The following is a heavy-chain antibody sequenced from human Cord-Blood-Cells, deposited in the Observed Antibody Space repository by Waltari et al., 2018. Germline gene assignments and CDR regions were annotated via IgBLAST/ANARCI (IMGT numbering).Heavy chain of an antibody. CDR2: IYYSGST. V-gene: IGHV4-59*01. Sequence: QVQLQESGPGLVKPSETLSLTCTVSGGSISSYSWSWIRQPPGKGLEWIGYIYYSGSTNYNPSLKSRVTISVDTSKNQFSLKLSSVTAADTAVYYCARGAAAGINFDYWGQGTLVTVSS. D-gene: IGHD6-13*01. CDR3: ARGAAAGINFDY. J-gene: IGHJ4*02. CDR1: GGSISSYS.